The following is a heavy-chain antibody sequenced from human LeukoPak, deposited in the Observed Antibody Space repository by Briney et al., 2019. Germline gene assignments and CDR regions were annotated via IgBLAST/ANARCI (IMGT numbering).Heavy chain of an antibody. D-gene: IGHD1-14*01. CDR2: IGPTGTDR. CDR3: ATETIGRHYDY. CDR1: GFTFSSCG. Sequence: GGSLRLSXAASGFTFSSCGFNWVRQAPGKGLEWVSSIGPTGTDRYYADSVRGRFTISRDNAKNSMYLQMDSLRDEDTAVYYCATETIGRHYDYWGQGTQLTVSS. J-gene: IGHJ4*02. V-gene: IGHV3-21*01.